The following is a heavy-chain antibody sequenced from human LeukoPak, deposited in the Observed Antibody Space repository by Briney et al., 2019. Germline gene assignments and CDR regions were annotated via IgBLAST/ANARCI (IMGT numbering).Heavy chain of an antibody. Sequence: PSETLSLTCTVSGYSISSGYYWGWIRQPPGKGLEWIGSIYHSGSTYYNPSLKSRVTISVDTSKNQFSLKLSSVTAADTAVYYCARVGGVVLMVYAHFDYWGQGTLVTVSS. CDR3: ARVGGVVLMVYAHFDY. CDR2: IYHSGST. V-gene: IGHV4-38-2*02. CDR1: GYSISSGYY. D-gene: IGHD2-8*01. J-gene: IGHJ4*02.